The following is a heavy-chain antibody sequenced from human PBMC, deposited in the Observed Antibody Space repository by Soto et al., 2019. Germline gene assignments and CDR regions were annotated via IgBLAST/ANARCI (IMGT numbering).Heavy chain of an antibody. V-gene: IGHV4-59*01. CDR2: IYNSGST. CDR1: GGALSNYY. Sequence: SETLSLTCTVSGGALSNYYWSWIRQPPGKGLEWIGYIYNSGSTNYNLSLESRVTISMDTSKKYFSLKLSSVTAADTAVYYCAREGSSGVYFDNWGQGTLVTVSS. J-gene: IGHJ4*01. CDR3: AREGSSGVYFDN. D-gene: IGHD2-8*01.